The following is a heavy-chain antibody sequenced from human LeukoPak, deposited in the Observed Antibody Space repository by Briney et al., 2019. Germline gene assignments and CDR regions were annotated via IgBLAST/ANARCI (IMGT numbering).Heavy chain of an antibody. Sequence: SETLSLTCSVSDYSISSGYYWGWIRQPPGQGLEWIGSIYHSGSTYYNPSLKSRVTISVDTSKNHFSLKLTSVTAADTAVYYCATMMYGSGNYYNSDYWGQGTLVTVSS. CDR1: DYSISSGYY. D-gene: IGHD3-10*01. J-gene: IGHJ4*02. V-gene: IGHV4-38-2*02. CDR2: IYHSGST. CDR3: ATMMYGSGNYYNSDY.